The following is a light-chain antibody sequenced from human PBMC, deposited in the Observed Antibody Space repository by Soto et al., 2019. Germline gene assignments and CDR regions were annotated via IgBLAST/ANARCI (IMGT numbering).Light chain of an antibody. Sequence: QSVLTQPASVSGSPGQSITISCTGPSSDVGGYNYVSWYQQHPGKAPKLMIYDVSNRPSGVSNRFSGSKSGNTASLTISGLQDEDEADYYCSSYTSSSTLYVFGTGTKVTVL. CDR2: DVS. CDR3: SSYTSSSTLYV. V-gene: IGLV2-14*01. CDR1: SSDVGGYNY. J-gene: IGLJ1*01.